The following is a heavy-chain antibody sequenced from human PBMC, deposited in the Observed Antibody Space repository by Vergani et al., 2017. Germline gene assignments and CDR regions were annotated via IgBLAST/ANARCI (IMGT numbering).Heavy chain of an antibody. J-gene: IGHJ4*02. V-gene: IGHV4-4*09. D-gene: IGHD5-18*01. CDR2: IYTSGST. CDR1: GGSISSYY. CDR3: ARGVDTAMVTIDY. Sequence: QVQLQESGPGLVKPSETLSLTCTVSGGSISSYYWSWIRQPPGKGLEWIGYIYTSGSTNYNPSLKSRVTISVDTSKNQFSLKLSSVTAADTAVYYCARGVDTAMVTIDYWGQGTLVTVSS.